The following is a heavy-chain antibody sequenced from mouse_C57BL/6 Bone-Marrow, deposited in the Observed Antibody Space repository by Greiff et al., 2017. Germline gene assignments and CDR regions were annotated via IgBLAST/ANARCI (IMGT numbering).Heavy chain of an antibody. V-gene: IGHV1-63*01. J-gene: IGHJ1*03. CDR3: AREGDYDEDWYFDV. CDR2: IYPGGGYT. D-gene: IGHD2-4*01. CDR1: GYTFTNYW. Sequence: QVQLKESGAELVRPGTSVKMSCKASGYTFTNYWIGWAKQRPGHGLEWIGDIYPGGGYTNYNEKFKGKATLTADKSSSTAYMQFSSLTSEDSAIYYCAREGDYDEDWYFDVWGTGTTVTVSS.